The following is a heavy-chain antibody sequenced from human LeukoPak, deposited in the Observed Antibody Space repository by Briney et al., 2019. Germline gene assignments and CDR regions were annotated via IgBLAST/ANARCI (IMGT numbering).Heavy chain of an antibody. D-gene: IGHD3-10*01. CDR3: ARVWYGSSTLGWFDP. J-gene: IGHJ5*02. V-gene: IGHV4-39*01. CDR1: GGSITSTSYH. CDR2: VYYTGST. Sequence: SETLSLTCSVSGGSITSTSYHWGWIRQPPGEGLEWIGSVYYTGSTYYNPSLRSRVTISVDTSKNQFSLRLSSVTAADTAVFYCARVWYGSSTLGWFDPWGQGTLVTVSS.